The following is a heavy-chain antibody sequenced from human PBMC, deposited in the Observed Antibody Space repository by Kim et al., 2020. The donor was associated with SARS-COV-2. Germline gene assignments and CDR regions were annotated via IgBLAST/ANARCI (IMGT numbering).Heavy chain of an antibody. CDR2: IRSKAYGGTT. V-gene: IGHV3-49*03. CDR1: GFTFGDYA. Sequence: GGSLRLSCTASGFTFGDYAMSWFRQAPGKGLEWVGFIRSKAYGGTTEYAASVKGRFTISRDDSKSIAYLQMNSLKTEDTAVYYCTRDNQKETYYYDSSGYYPSLIFDYWGQGTLVTVSS. D-gene: IGHD3-22*01. CDR3: TRDNQKETYYYDSSGYYPSLIFDY. J-gene: IGHJ4*02.